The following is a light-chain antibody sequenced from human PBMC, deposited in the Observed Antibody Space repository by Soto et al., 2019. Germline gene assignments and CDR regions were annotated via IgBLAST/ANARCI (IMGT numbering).Light chain of an antibody. CDR3: AAWDDSLSGVV. CDR1: SSNIGSNY. J-gene: IGLJ2*01. Sequence: QLVLTQPPSASGTPGQRVTISCSGSSSNIGSNYVYWYQQLPGTAPKLLIYRNSQRPSGVPDRFSGSKSGTSASLAISGLRSEDEADYSCAAWDDSLSGVVFGGGTKVTVL. CDR2: RNS. V-gene: IGLV1-47*01.